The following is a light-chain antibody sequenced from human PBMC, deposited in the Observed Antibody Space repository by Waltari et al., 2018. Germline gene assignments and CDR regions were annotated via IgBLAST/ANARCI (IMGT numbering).Light chain of an antibody. CDR3: GTWDASLRAGV. CDR1: SSNIGSNY. Sequence: QSVLTQPPSVSAAPGQRVTISCSGSSSNIGSNYVSWYQQFPGGAPKLLIYDNRERPSGTPDRFSGSKAGTSAARDITGLQPEDEADYYCGTWDASLRAGVFGGGTRVTVL. CDR2: DNR. J-gene: IGLJ3*02. V-gene: IGLV1-51*01.